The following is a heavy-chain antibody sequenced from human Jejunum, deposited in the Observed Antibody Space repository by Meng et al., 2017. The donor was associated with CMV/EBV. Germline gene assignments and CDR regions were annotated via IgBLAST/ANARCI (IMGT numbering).Heavy chain of an antibody. V-gene: IGHV3-30*02. J-gene: IGHJ4*02. D-gene: IGHD2-21*02. CDR1: GFIFSTTD. CDR2: MRFDGTKR. Sequence: QVHLVEAGGVRVQRGGSLRLSCAESGFIFSTTDMHWVRQGPGKGLEWVAFMRFDGTKRHYANFVKGRFTISRDNYQNTLYLQMNSLTIQDTGVYFCAKGDFNWGQGALVTVAS. CDR3: AKGDFN.